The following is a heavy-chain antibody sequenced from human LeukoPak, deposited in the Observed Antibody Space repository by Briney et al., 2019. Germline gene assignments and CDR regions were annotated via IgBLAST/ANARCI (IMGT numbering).Heavy chain of an antibody. J-gene: IGHJ4*02. Sequence: SETLSLTCAVYGGSFSGYYWSWIRQPPGKGLEWIGEINHSGSTNYNPSLKSRVTISVGTSKNQFSLKLSSVTAADTAVYYCARVFKRAYYYGSGPLDYWGQGTLVTVSS. D-gene: IGHD3-10*01. CDR1: GGSFSGYY. CDR2: INHSGST. V-gene: IGHV4-34*01. CDR3: ARVFKRAYYYGSGPLDY.